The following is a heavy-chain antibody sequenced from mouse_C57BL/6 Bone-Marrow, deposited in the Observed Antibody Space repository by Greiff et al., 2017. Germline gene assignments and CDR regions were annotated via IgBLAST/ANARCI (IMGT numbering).Heavy chain of an antibody. CDR3: ARHGGLFIAGDFDV. CDR2: ISNGGGRT. CDR1: GFTFSDYY. V-gene: IGHV5-12*01. J-gene: IGHJ1*03. D-gene: IGHD1-1*01. Sequence: EVKLVESGGGLVQPGGSLKLSCAASGFTFSDYYMYWVRQTPEKRLEWVAYISNGGGRTYYPDTVKGRFTISRDNAKNTLYLQMSRLKSEDTAMYYCARHGGLFIAGDFDVGGTGTTVTVAS.